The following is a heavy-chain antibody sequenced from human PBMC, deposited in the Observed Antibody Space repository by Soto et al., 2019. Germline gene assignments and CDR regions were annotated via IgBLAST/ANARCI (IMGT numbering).Heavy chain of an antibody. CDR2: IHHTGST. CDR3: ARRPTGSGSSFFDY. V-gene: IGHV4-31*03. CDR1: AVSITSDEYY. J-gene: IGHJ4*02. D-gene: IGHD3-10*01. Sequence: QVQLQESGPGLVKPSQTLSLTCTVSAVSITSDEYYWNWIRYRPGKGLEWIGFIHHTGSTFYNPSLESRASISIDTSESQFSLNLASVTVADTAVYYCARRPTGSGSSFFDYWGPGTLVTVSS.